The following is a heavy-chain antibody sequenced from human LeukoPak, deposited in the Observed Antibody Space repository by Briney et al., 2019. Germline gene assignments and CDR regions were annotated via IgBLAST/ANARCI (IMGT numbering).Heavy chain of an antibody. Sequence: SETLSLTCAVSGYSISSGYYWGWIRQPPGKGLEWIGSIYHSGSTYYNPSLKSRVTISVDTSKNQFSLKLSSMTAADTAVYYCARDGLLWFGDSTNYWSQGTLVTVSS. CDR1: GYSISSGYY. CDR3: ARDGLLWFGDSTNY. D-gene: IGHD3-10*01. J-gene: IGHJ4*02. CDR2: IYHSGST. V-gene: IGHV4-38-2*02.